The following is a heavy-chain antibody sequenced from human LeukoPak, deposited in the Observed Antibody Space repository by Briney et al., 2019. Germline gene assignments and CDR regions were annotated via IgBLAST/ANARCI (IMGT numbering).Heavy chain of an antibody. V-gene: IGHV3-9*01. Sequence: SLRLSCAASGFTFDDYAMHWVRQAPGKGLEWVSGISWNSGSIGYADSVKGRFTISRDNAKNSLYLQMNSLRAEDTALYYCAKDTTTGTTSFDAFDIWGQGTMVTVSS. J-gene: IGHJ3*02. CDR1: GFTFDDYA. CDR2: ISWNSGSI. CDR3: AKDTTTGTTSFDAFDI. D-gene: IGHD1-1*01.